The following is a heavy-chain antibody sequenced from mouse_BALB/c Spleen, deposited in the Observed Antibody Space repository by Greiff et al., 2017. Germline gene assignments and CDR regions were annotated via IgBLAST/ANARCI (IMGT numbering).Heavy chain of an antibody. Sequence: ESGPGLVKPSQSLSLTCSVTGYSITSGYYWNWIRQFPGNKLEWMGYISYDGSNNYNPSLKNRISITRDTSKNQFFLKLNSVTTEDTATYYCARDNYGSSCDYWGQGTTLTVSS. V-gene: IGHV3-6*02. CDR3: ARDNYGSSCDY. CDR1: GYSITSGYY. D-gene: IGHD1-1*01. CDR2: ISYDGSN. J-gene: IGHJ2*01.